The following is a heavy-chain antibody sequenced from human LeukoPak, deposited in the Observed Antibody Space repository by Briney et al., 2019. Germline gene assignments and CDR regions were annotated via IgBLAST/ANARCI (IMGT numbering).Heavy chain of an antibody. V-gene: IGHV3-23*01. CDR3: AKRGIYGDGDY. CDR2: ISGSGSST. D-gene: IGHD4-17*01. Sequence: GGSLRLSCAASGFTFSSYAMSWVRQAPGKGLEWVSSISGSGSSTYYADSVKGRFTISRDNSKNTLYLQMNSLRAEDTAVYYCAKRGIYGDGDYWGQGTLVTVSS. CDR1: GFTFSSYA. J-gene: IGHJ4*02.